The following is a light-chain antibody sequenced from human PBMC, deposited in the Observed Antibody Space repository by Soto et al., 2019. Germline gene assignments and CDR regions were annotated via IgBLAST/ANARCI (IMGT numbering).Light chain of an antibody. CDR3: QQYGTSPTWT. J-gene: IGKJ1*01. CDR2: GAS. V-gene: IGKV3-20*01. Sequence: EVVLTQSPGTLSVSPGERVTLSCRASQTVKSNYLAWYQQKPGQPPRLLIYGASRRATGIPDRFGGSGSGTDFTLTITRLGPEDFAVYYCQQYGTSPTWTSGQGTKVDIK. CDR1: QTVKSNY.